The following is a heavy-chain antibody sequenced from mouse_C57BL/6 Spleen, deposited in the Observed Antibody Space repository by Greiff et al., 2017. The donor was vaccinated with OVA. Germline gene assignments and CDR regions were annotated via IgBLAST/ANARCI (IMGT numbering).Heavy chain of an antibody. CDR3: ARDLDY. CDR2: SRNKANDYTT. J-gene: IGHJ3*01. Sequence: DVMLVESGGGLVQPGRSLRLSCATSGFTFSDFYMEWVRQAPGKGLEWIAASRNKANDYTTEYSASVKGRFIVSRDTSQSILYLQMNALRAEDTASYYCARDLDYWGQGTLVTVSA. V-gene: IGHV7-1*01. CDR1: GFTFSDFY.